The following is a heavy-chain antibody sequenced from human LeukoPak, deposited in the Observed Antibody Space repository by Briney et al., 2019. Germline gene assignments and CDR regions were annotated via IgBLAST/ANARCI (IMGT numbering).Heavy chain of an antibody. CDR1: GYSISSGYY. D-gene: IGHD6-19*01. J-gene: IGHJ5*02. CDR2: IYHSGKT. V-gene: IGHV4-38-2*02. Sequence: SETLSLTCTVSGYSISSGYYWGWIRQPPGKGLEWIGSIYHSGKTYYNPSLKSRVSISLDTSKNHFSLKVSSVTAADTAVYYCARDRIAVSDPLNWFDPWGQGILVTVSS. CDR3: ARDRIAVSDPLNWFDP.